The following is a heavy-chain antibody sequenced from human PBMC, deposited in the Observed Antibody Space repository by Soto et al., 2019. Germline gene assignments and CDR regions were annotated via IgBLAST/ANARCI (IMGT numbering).Heavy chain of an antibody. CDR2: INPSGGST. V-gene: IGHV1-46*01. Sequence: ASVKVSCKAAGYTFTSYYMHWVRQAPGQGLEWMGIINPSGGSTSYAQKFQGRVTMTRDTSTSTVYMELSSLRSEDTAVYYCARVGPSVISGYSGYRDSKWFDPWGQGTMVTVPS. CDR3: ARVGPSVISGYSGYRDSKWFDP. D-gene: IGHD5-12*01. CDR1: GYTFTSYY. J-gene: IGHJ5*02.